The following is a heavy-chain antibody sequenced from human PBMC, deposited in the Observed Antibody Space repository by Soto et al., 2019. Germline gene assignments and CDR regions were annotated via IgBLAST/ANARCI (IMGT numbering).Heavy chain of an antibody. CDR1: GFTFSSYA. CDR3: AKGQGWSYYYDS. Sequence: EVQLLESGGGLVQPGGSLRLSCAASGFTFSSYAMSWVRLAPGKGLEWSSSIGGSGGTYYADSVKGRFTISRDNSKNMLYLHLNSLRAEDTAMYYCAKGQGWSYYYDSWGQGTLVTVSS. D-gene: IGHD2-15*01. CDR2: IGGSGGT. J-gene: IGHJ4*02. V-gene: IGHV3-23*01.